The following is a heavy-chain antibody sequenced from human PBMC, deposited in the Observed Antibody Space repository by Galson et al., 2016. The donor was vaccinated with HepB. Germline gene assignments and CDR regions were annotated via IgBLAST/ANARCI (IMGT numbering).Heavy chain of an antibody. V-gene: IGHV3-23*01. CDR2: ISGSGGST. CDR1: GSTFSTYG. CDR3: ARVITMVRGILKQRDYYGMDV. J-gene: IGHJ6*02. Sequence: SLRLSCAAPGSTFSTYGMSWVRQAPGKGLEWVSVISGSGGSTYYADSVKGRFTISRDNSKNTLYLQMNSLRAEDTAVYYCARVITMVRGILKQRDYYGMDVWGQGTMVTVSS. D-gene: IGHD3-10*01.